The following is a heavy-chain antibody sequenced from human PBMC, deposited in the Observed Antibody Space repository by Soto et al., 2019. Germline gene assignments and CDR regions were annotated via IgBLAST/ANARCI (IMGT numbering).Heavy chain of an antibody. CDR2: INSDGSST. Sequence: GVSLRLSCAASGFTFSSYWMHWVRQAPGKGLVWVSRINSDGSSTSYADSVKGRFTISRDNAKNTLYLQMNSLRAEDTAVYYCARGDHSSSWYGGYYYYGMDVWGQGTTVTVSS. D-gene: IGHD6-13*01. CDR3: ARGDHSSSWYGGYYYYGMDV. V-gene: IGHV3-74*01. J-gene: IGHJ6*02. CDR1: GFTFSSYW.